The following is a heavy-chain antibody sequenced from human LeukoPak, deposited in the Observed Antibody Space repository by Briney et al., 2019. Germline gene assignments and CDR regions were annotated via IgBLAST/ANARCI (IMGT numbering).Heavy chain of an antibody. CDR3: TRRGYYYMDV. J-gene: IGHJ6*03. Sequence: PGGSLRLSCAASGFTFSGSAMHWVRQASEKGLEWVGRIRSKANSYATAYAASVKGRFTISRDDSKNTAYLQMNSLKTEDTAVYYCTRRGYYYMDVWGKGTTVTVSS. CDR1: GFTFSGSA. CDR2: IRSKANSYAT. V-gene: IGHV3-73*01.